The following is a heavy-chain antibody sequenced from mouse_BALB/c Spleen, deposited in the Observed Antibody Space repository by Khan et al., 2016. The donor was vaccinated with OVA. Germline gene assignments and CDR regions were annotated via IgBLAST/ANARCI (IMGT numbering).Heavy chain of an antibody. CDR1: GYTFTNYR. D-gene: IGHD1-1*01. J-gene: IGHJ1*01. V-gene: IGHV9-1*02. Sequence: QIQLVQSGPELKKPGETVKISCKASGYTFTNYRMNWMKQAPGKGLKWMGWINTYTGEPTNGDDFKGRVAFSLETSASTDYLQINNLKNEDMATYFCARSSSYWYFDVWCAGTTFTVSS. CDR2: INTYTGEP. CDR3: ARSSSYWYFDV.